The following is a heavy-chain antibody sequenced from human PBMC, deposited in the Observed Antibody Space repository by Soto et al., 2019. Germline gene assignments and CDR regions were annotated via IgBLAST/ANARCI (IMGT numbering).Heavy chain of an antibody. Sequence: EVQLVESGGGLVKPGGSLRLSCAASGFTFSSYSMNWVRQDPGKGLDWVSSISSSSSYISYADSVKGRSTTSRDNAENSLNLQMNSLRADYTAGYSCSRATSSGWYDRQYYYYGMDVWGRGTTVTVAS. J-gene: IGHJ6*02. V-gene: IGHV3-21*01. CDR3: SRATSSGWYDRQYYYYGMDV. CDR2: ISSSSSYI. D-gene: IGHD6-19*01. CDR1: GFTFSSYS.